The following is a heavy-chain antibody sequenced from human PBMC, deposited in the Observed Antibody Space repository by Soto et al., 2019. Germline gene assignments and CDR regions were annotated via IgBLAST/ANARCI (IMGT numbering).Heavy chain of an antibody. D-gene: IGHD4-17*01. CDR3: ARDIRTLYYFDF. CDR1: GFTFSNYE. J-gene: IGHJ4*02. CDR2: ISSLGSTI. Sequence: GGSLRLSCAASGFTFSNYEMNWVRQAPGKGLEWVSYISSLGSTIYYADSVKGRFTISRDNAKDSLYLQMNSLRAEDTAVYYCARDIRTLYYFDFWGEGTLVTVSS. V-gene: IGHV3-48*03.